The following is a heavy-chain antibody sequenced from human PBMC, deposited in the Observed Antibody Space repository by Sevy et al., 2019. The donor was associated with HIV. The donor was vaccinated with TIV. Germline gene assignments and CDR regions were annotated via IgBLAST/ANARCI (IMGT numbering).Heavy chain of an antibody. D-gene: IGHD3-10*01. J-gene: IGHJ5*02. V-gene: IGHV3-11*01. CDR1: GLTFSDYY. Sequence: GESLKISCAASGLTFSDYYMSWIRQAPGKGLEWISYSSGSGKTIHYADSVKGRFTISRDNAKNLLYLQMNNLGAEDTAIYYCARHLYGSGTLRGLNWFDPWGQGTLVTVSS. CDR2: SSGSGKTI. CDR3: ARHLYGSGTLRGLNWFDP.